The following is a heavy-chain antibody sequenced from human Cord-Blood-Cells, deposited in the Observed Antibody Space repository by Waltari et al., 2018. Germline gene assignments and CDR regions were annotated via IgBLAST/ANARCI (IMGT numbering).Heavy chain of an antibody. V-gene: IGHV4-34*01. CDR2: INHSGST. Sequence: QVQLQQWGAGLFKPSETLSLTCAVYGGSFSGYYWSWIRQPPGKGLEWIGEINHSGSTNYNPSLKSRVTISVDTSKNQFSLKLSSVTAADTAVYYCAREGPAATTFFDYWGQGTLVTVSS. D-gene: IGHD2-2*01. CDR3: AREGPAATTFFDY. J-gene: IGHJ4*02. CDR1: GGSFSGYY.